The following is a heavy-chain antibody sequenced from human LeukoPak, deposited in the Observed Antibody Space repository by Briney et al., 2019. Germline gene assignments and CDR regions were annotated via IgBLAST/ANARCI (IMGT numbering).Heavy chain of an antibody. CDR1: GFTFSSYS. Sequence: GGSLRLSCAASGFTFSSYSMSWVRQAPGKGLEWVSSISSSSYIYYADSVKGRFTISRDNAKNSLYLQMNSLRAEDTAVYYCARLIPYYYDSSGSGWYFDLWGRGTLVTVSS. J-gene: IGHJ2*01. V-gene: IGHV3-21*04. D-gene: IGHD3-22*01. CDR2: ISSSSYI. CDR3: ARLIPYYYDSSGSGWYFDL.